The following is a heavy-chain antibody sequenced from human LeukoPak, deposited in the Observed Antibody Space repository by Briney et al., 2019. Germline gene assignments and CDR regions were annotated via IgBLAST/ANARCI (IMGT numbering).Heavy chain of an antibody. V-gene: IGHV5-51*01. J-gene: IGHJ3*01. D-gene: IGHD6-19*01. CDR2: IYPDDSET. Sequence: ESLKISCKGFGYSFNNHWIGWVRQMPAKGLEFLVIIYPDDSETKYSPSSQGRVTISADKSINTAYLQWNSLKASDTAMYYCARRYSSDWWPNDAFDVWGLGTLVTVSS. CDR3: ARRYSSDWWPNDAFDV. CDR1: GYSFNNHW.